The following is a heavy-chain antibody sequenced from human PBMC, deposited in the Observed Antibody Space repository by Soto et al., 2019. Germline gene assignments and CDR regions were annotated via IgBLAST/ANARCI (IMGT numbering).Heavy chain of an antibody. CDR3: VSAGEGVITLDS. V-gene: IGHV4-59*01. CDR2: IYYSGIT. J-gene: IGHJ5*01. Sequence: QVQLQESGPGLVKPSEPLSLTCSVSGGSISSYFWSWIRQPPGKGLEWIGYIYYSGITNYNPPLKRRVTITIDPTNNHTSLGLSCVTTVDTRVYYCVSAGEGVITLDSWGNGTLVNFSS. CDR1: GGSISSYF. D-gene: IGHD3-16*01.